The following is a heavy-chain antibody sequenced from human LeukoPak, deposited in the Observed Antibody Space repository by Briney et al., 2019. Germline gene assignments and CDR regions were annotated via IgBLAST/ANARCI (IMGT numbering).Heavy chain of an antibody. Sequence: GGSLGLSCAASGFTFDDYAMHWVRQAPGKGLEWVSGISWNSGNIDYADSVEGRFTISRDNAKNSLYLQMNSLRAEDTALYYCAKVGGYSYGYFDYWGQGTLVTVSS. CDR3: AKVGGYSYGYFDY. CDR2: ISWNSGNI. CDR1: GFTFDDYA. V-gene: IGHV3-9*01. D-gene: IGHD5-18*01. J-gene: IGHJ4*02.